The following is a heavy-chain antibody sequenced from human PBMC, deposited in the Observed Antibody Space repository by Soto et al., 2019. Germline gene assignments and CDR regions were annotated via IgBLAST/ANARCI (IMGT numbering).Heavy chain of an antibody. CDR2: IWSDGSRQ. Sequence: QVQVVESGGGVVQPGTSLRLSCAASRLTFSICDMHWVRQAPGKGLEWVALIWSDGSRQYYGDSVKGRFTISRDNSKSTRYLQMNSLRVEGTAVYYWEGEPKGGAYDMDVWGQGTTVTVSS. D-gene: IGHD3-16*01. J-gene: IGHJ6*02. V-gene: IGHV3-33*01. CDR1: RLTFSICD. CDR3: EGEPKGGAYDMDV.